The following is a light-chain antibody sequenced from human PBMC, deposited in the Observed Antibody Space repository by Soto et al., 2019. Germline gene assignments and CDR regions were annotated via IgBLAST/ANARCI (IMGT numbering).Light chain of an antibody. CDR1: SSDVGGYNY. Sequence: QSVLTRPASVSGSPGQSITISCTGTSSDVGGYNYVSWYQQHPGKAPKLMIYEVSNRPSGVSSRFSGSKSGNTASLTISGLQAEGEADYYCSSYTSSYTYVFGTGTKVTVL. CDR2: EVS. CDR3: SSYTSSYTYV. V-gene: IGLV2-14*01. J-gene: IGLJ1*01.